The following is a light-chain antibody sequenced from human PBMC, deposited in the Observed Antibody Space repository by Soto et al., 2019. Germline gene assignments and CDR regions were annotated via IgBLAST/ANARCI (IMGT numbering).Light chain of an antibody. CDR3: QQYGSSPWT. CDR2: GAS. V-gene: IGKV3-20*01. Sequence: ETVLTQSPGTLSLSPGERATLSCRASQTIMSNYLAWYRQTPGQGPRLLLYGASNRATGIADRFSGSGSGTDFTLILSRLEPEDCALYYCQQYGSSPWTFGQGTRVEIK. J-gene: IGKJ1*01. CDR1: QTIMSNY.